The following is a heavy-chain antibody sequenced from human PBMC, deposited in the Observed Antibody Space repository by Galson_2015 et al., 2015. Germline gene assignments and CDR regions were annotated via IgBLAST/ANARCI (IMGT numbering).Heavy chain of an antibody. D-gene: IGHD6-6*01. V-gene: IGHV3-23*01. CDR3: AKGSAAARPYYFDY. CDR2: ISGNGGGT. J-gene: IGHJ4*02. CDR1: GFTFSSAA. Sequence: SLRLSCAASGFTFSSAAMSWVRQAPGKGLEWISAISGNGGGTYYADSVKGRFTISRDNSQNTLFLQMNSLRAEDTAIYYCAKGSAAARPYYFDYWGQGTLVTVSS.